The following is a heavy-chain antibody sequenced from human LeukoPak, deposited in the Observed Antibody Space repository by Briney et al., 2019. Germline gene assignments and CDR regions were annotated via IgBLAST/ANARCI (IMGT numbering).Heavy chain of an antibody. D-gene: IGHD3-10*02. Sequence: GGSLRLSCAASGFTFSSYWMSWVRQAPGKGLEWVASIKQDGSEKYYVDSVKGRFTISRDNAKNSLYLQMNSLRAEDTAVYYCAELGITMIGGVWGKGTTVTISS. J-gene: IGHJ6*04. CDR1: GFTFSSYW. V-gene: IGHV3-7*01. CDR3: AELGITMIGGV. CDR2: IKQDGSEK.